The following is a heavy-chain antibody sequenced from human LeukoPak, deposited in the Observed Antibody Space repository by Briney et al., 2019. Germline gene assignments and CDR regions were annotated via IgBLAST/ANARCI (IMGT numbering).Heavy chain of an antibody. CDR3: ARDRGQLVLFDAFDI. CDR2: ISSSSSYI. J-gene: IGHJ3*02. D-gene: IGHD6-6*01. V-gene: IGHV3-21*01. CDR1: EFTFSSYS. Sequence: PGGSLRLSCAASEFTFSSYSMNWVRQAPGKGLEWVSSISSSSSYIYYADSVKGRFTISRDNAKNSLYLQMNSLRAEDTAVYYCARDRGQLVLFDAFDIWGQGTMVTVSS.